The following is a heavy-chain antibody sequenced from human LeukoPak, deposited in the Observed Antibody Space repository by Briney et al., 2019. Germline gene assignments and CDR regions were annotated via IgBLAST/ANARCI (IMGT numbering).Heavy chain of an antibody. Sequence: GGSLRLSCAASGFTFSSYAMHWVRQAPGKGLEYVSAISSNGGSTYYANSVKGRFTISRDNSKNTLYLQMGSLRAEDMAVYYCARDIAVSAAGVDYWGQGTLVTVSS. CDR2: ISSNGGST. D-gene: IGHD2-21*01. V-gene: IGHV3-64*01. CDR3: ARDIAVSAAGVDY. J-gene: IGHJ4*02. CDR1: GFTFSSYA.